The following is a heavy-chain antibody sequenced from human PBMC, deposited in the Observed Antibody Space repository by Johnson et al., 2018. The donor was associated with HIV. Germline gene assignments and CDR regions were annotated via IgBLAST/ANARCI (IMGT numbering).Heavy chain of an antibody. V-gene: IGHV3-30-3*01. CDR3: AREAHYYDSSGLQRGAFDI. CDR2: ISYDGSNK. CDR1: GFTFSSYA. Sequence: QVQLVESGGGVVQPGRSLRLSCAASGFTFSSYAMHWVRQAPGKGLEWVAVISYDGSNKYYADSVKGRFTISRDNSKNTLYLQMNSLRAEDTAVYYCAREAHYYDSSGLQRGAFDIWGQGTMVTVSS. J-gene: IGHJ3*02. D-gene: IGHD3-22*01.